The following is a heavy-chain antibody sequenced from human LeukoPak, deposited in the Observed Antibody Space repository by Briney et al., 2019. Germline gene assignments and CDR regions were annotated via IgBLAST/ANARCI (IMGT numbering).Heavy chain of an antibody. CDR1: GGSISSGDYY. D-gene: IGHD3-22*01. Sequence: SETLSLTCTVSGGSISSGDYYWSWIRQPPGKGLEWIGYIYYCGSTYYNPSLKSRVTISVDTSKNQFSLKLSSVTAADTAVYYCARFYDSSGYPDYWGQGTLVTVSS. CDR3: ARFYDSSGYPDY. V-gene: IGHV4-30-4*01. J-gene: IGHJ4*02. CDR2: IYYCGST.